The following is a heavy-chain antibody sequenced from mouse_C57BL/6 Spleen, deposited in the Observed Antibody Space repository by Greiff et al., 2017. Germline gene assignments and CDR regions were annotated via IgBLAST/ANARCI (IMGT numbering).Heavy chain of an antibody. J-gene: IGHJ4*01. CDR1: GYAFSSSW. CDR3: AREATVVAPGAMDY. CDR2: IYPGDGDT. D-gene: IGHD1-1*01. Sequence: VQLQQSGPELVKPGASVKISCKASGYAFSSSWMNWVKQRPGKGLEWIGRIYPGDGDTNYNGKFKGKATLTADKSSSTAYMQLSSLTSEDSAVYFCAREATVVAPGAMDYWGQGTSVTVSS. V-gene: IGHV1-82*01.